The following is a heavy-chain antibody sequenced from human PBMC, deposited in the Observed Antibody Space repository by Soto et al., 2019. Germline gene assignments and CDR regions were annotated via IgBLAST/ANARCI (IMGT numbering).Heavy chain of an antibody. V-gene: IGHV3-30*18. J-gene: IGHJ6*02. D-gene: IGHD6-25*01. CDR1: GFTFSSYG. Sequence: QVQLVESGGGVVQPGRSLRLSCAASGFTFSSYGMHWVRQAPGKGLEWVAVISYDGSNKYYADSVKGRFTISRDNSKNTWFLQLNSLRAEDTAVYYCAKDLLRPGRAYGMDVWGQGTTVTVSS. CDR2: ISYDGSNK. CDR3: AKDLLRPGRAYGMDV.